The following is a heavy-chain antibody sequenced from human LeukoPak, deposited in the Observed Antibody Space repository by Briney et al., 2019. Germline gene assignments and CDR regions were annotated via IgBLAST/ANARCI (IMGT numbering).Heavy chain of an antibody. CDR1: GYTFTSYA. V-gene: IGHV1-3*01. CDR2: INAGNGNT. Sequence: ASVKVSCKASGYTFTSYAMHWVRQAPGQRLEWMGWINAGNGNTKYSQKFQGRVTITRDTSASTAYMELSSLRSEDTAVYYCARDIMITFGGVIVRRGGDFDYWGQGTLVTVSS. CDR3: ARDIMITFGGVIVRRGGDFDY. D-gene: IGHD3-16*02. J-gene: IGHJ4*02.